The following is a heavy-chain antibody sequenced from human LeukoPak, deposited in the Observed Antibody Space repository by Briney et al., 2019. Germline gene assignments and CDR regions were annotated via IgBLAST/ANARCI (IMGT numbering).Heavy chain of an antibody. V-gene: IGHV1-69*05. CDR1: GGTFSSYA. J-gene: IGHJ1*01. D-gene: IGHD3-10*01. CDR2: IIPIFGTA. Sequence: SVKVSCKASGGTFSSYAISWVRQAPGQGLEWMGGIIPIFGTASYAQKFQGRVTITTDESTSTAYMELSSLRSEDTAVYYCASRSGSYYNGNFQHWGQGTLVTVSS. CDR3: ASRSGSYYNGNFQH.